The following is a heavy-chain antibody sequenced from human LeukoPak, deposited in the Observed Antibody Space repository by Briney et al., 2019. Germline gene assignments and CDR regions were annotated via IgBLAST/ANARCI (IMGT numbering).Heavy chain of an antibody. CDR2: IYYSGST. V-gene: IGHV4-39*07. J-gene: IGHJ4*02. CDR1: GGSISSSSYY. D-gene: IGHD6-13*01. CDR3: ARSKQGFDY. Sequence: SETLSLTCTVSGGSISSSSYYWGWIRQPPGKGLEWIGSIYYSGSTYYNPSLKSRVTISVDTSKNQFSLKLSSVTAADTAVYYCARSKQGFDYWGQGTLVTVSS.